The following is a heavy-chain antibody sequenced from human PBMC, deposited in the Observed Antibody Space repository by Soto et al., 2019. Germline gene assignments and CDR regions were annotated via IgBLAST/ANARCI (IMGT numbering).Heavy chain of an antibody. Sequence: AQVKFYSNTSGYTFSADYMDWVRQYPGQGLELMGWINPKSGGTLYAQKFQGRVTMTRDTSISTAYMELSRLRSDDTAVYYCARGGTFAYDTSGYSVDWGQRTLVTFYS. D-gene: IGHD3-22*01. CDR1: GYTFSADY. CDR2: INPKSGGT. CDR3: ARGGTFAYDTSGYSVD. J-gene: IGHJ4*01. V-gene: IGHV1-2*02.